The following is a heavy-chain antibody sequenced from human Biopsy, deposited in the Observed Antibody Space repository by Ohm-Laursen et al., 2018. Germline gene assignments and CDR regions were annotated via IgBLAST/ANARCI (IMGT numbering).Heavy chain of an antibody. Sequence: GSSVKVSCKASGYTFTGYHVHWVRQAPGQGLEWMGWINAKTGDTNYAQKFQGRVTMTRDTSISTAYVDLSSLRSDDTAVYYCTRGGYYYDSLAYYYWFDPWGQGTLVTVSS. CDR2: INAKTGDT. CDR1: GYTFTGYH. J-gene: IGHJ5*02. CDR3: TRGGYYYDSLAYYYWFDP. V-gene: IGHV1-2*02. D-gene: IGHD3-22*01.